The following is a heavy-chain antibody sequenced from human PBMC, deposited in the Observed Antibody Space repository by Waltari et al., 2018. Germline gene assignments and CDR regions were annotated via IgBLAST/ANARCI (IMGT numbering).Heavy chain of an antibody. Sequence: EVRLGESGGGLVEPGGSLRLSCAASGFSFSKAWIHSVRQGAGEVVEWVGSSESWSDGGTAEYDEPVTRRFAVSMGDSRNTLERHMDSLKTENTTVYYCTTDWGLVGYPVGRFFDLWGRGTLVTVSS. D-gene: IGHD1-26*01. V-gene: IGHV3-15*04. J-gene: IGHJ2*01. CDR1: GFSFSKAW. CDR2: SESWSDGGTA. CDR3: TTDWGLVGYPVGRFFDL.